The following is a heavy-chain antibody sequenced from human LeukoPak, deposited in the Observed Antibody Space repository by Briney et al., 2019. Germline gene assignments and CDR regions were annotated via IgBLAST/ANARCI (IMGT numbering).Heavy chain of an antibody. CDR2: INPNSGAT. J-gene: IGHJ4*02. CDR1: GYTFTGYY. V-gene: IGHV1-2*02. Sequence: ASVKVSCKASGYTFTGYYMHWVRQAPGQGLEWMGWINPNSGATNYAQKFQGRVTMTRDTSISTAYMEVSRLRSDDTAVYYCAREDSSGWYVFDYWGQGTLVTVSS. CDR3: AREDSSGWYVFDY. D-gene: IGHD6-19*01.